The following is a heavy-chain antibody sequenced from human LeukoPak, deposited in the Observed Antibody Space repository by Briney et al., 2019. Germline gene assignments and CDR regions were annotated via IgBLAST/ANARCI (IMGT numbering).Heavy chain of an antibody. CDR3: ARVPATGTTVWFDP. Sequence: GGSLRLSCAASGFTFSDYYMSWIRQAPGKGLEWVSYISSSGSTIYYADSVEGRFTISRDNAKNSLYLQMNSLRAEDTAVYYCARVPATGTTVWFDPWGQGTLVTVSS. CDR1: GFTFSDYY. CDR2: ISSSGSTI. D-gene: IGHD1-7*01. J-gene: IGHJ5*02. V-gene: IGHV3-11*01.